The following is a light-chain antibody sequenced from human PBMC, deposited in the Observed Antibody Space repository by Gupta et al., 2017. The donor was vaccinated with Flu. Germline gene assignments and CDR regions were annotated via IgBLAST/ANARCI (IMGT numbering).Light chain of an antibody. Sequence: AIRMTQSPSSFSASAGDRVTITCRASQGISSYLAWYQQKPGKAPRLLIYGASSVQTGVPSRFSGSGSGTDFTLTITDRQSEDFATYYCQHEDSPPCTFGQGTKVEIK. CDR1: QGISSY. CDR2: GAS. V-gene: IGKV1-8*01. CDR3: QHEDSPPCT. J-gene: IGKJ1*01.